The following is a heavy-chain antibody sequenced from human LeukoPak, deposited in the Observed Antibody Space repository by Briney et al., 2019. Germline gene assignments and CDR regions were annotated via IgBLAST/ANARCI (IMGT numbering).Heavy chain of an antibody. CDR1: GFTFSDYY. CDR2: ISSSGSTI. Sequence: GGSLRLSCAASGFTFSDYYMSWIRQAPGKGLEWVSYISSSGSTIYYADSVKGRFAISRDNAKNSLCLQMNSLRAEDTAVYYCARDLKYDYGDYEGTDYWGQGTLVTVSS. V-gene: IGHV3-11*01. J-gene: IGHJ4*02. CDR3: ARDLKYDYGDYEGTDY. D-gene: IGHD4-17*01.